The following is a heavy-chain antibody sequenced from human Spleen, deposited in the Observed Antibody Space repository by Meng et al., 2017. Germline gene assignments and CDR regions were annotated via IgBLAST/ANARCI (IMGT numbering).Heavy chain of an antibody. J-gene: IGHJ4*02. CDR1: GYNFPDYC. CDR2: IDPKSGDT. V-gene: IGHV1-2*06. Sequence: ASVKVSCKSSGYNFPDYCLHWVRRAPGQGLEWMGRIDPKSGDTLYAQRFQGRVTMTGDTSISTAYMELRSLRSDDTAGDYCARGTMITFGGVIVREADYWGQGTLVTVSS. D-gene: IGHD3-16*02. CDR3: ARGTMITFGGVIVREADY.